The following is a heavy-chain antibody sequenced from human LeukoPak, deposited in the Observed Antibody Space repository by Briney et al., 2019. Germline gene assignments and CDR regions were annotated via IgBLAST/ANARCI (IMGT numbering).Heavy chain of an antibody. Sequence: GRSLRLSCAASGFTFSSYSMNWVRQAPGKGLEWVSYISSSSSTIYYADSVKGRFTISRDNAKNSLYPQMNSLRAEDTAVYYCARDCSGGSCYFSGVHAFDIWGQGTMVTVSS. CDR3: ARDCSGGSCYFSGVHAFDI. CDR1: GFTFSSYS. CDR2: ISSSSSTI. J-gene: IGHJ3*02. V-gene: IGHV3-48*04. D-gene: IGHD2-15*01.